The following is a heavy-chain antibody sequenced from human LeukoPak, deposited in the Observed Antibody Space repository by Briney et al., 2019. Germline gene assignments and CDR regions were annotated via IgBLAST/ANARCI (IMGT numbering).Heavy chain of an antibody. V-gene: IGHV4-39*01. J-gene: IGHJ4*02. CDR1: GGSISSGSYY. D-gene: IGHD3-16*01. Sequence: PSETLSLTCTVSGGSISSGSYYWGWIRQPPGKGLEWIGSIYYTGSTYYSPSLKSRVTMSVDTSKNQFSLRLSSVTAADTAMYYCVRLPLSGTLDYWGQGTLVTVSS. CDR3: VRLPLSGTLDY. CDR2: IYYTGST.